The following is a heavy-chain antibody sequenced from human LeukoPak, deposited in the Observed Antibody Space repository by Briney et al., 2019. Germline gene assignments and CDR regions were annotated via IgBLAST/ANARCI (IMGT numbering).Heavy chain of an antibody. V-gene: IGHV3-53*01. CDR3: ARVHHSGSYYHYYYGMDV. Sequence: PGGSLRLSCAASGFTVSSNYMSWVRQAPGKGLEWVSVFYSGGSTYYADSVKGRFTISRDNSKNTLYLQMNSLRAEDTAVYYCARVHHSGSYYHYYYGMDVWGQGTTVTVSS. CDR1: GFTVSSNY. CDR2: FYSGGST. D-gene: IGHD1-26*01. J-gene: IGHJ6*02.